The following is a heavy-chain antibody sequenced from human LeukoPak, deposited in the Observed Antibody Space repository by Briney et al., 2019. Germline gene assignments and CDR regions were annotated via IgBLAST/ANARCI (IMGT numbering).Heavy chain of an antibody. CDR3: ARVYSSGWSSNYYFDY. J-gene: IGHJ4*02. Sequence: SETLSLTCTVSGGSISSYYWSWIRQPPGKGLEWIGYIYYSGSTNYNPSLKSRVTISVDTSKNQFSLKLSSVTAADTAVYYCARVYSSGWSSNYYFDYWGQGTLVTVSS. D-gene: IGHD6-19*01. CDR1: GGSISSYY. CDR2: IYYSGST. V-gene: IGHV4-59*01.